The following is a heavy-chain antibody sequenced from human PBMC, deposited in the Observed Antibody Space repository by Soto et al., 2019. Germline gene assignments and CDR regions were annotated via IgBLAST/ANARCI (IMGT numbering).Heavy chain of an antibody. D-gene: IGHD5-12*01. V-gene: IGHV3-23*01. CDR1: GFTFSSYA. CDR3: AKDDLIGYDLYYGMDV. Sequence: GGSLRLSCAASGFTFSSYAMSWVRQAPGKGLEWVSAISGSGGSTYYADSVKGRFTISRDNSKNTLYLQMNSLRAEDTAVYYCAKDDLIGYDLYYGMDVWGQGTTVTVSS. J-gene: IGHJ6*02. CDR2: ISGSGGST.